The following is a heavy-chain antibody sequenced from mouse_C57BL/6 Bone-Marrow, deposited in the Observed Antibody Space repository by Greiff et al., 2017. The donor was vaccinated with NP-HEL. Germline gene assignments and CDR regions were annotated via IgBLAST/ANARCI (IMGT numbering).Heavy chain of an antibody. CDR3: ARYYGSRGGYFEV. D-gene: IGHD1-1*01. CDR1: GYAFTNYL. V-gene: IGHV1-54*01. Sequence: QVQLQQSGAELVRPGTSVKVSCKASGYAFTNYLIEWVKQRPGQGLEWIGVINPGSGGTNYNEKFKGKATLTADKSSSTAYMPRSSLTSEDSAVYFCARYYGSRGGYFEVWGTGTTVTVSS. CDR2: INPGSGGT. J-gene: IGHJ1*03.